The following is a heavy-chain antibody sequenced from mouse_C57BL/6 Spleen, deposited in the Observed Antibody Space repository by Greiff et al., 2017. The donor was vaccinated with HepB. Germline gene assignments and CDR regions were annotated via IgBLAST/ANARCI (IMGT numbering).Heavy chain of an antibody. Sequence: EVQGVESGGGLVQPGGSMKLSCAASGFTFSDAWMDWVRQSPEKGLEWVAEIRNKANNHATYYAESVKGRFTISRDDSKSSVYLQMNSLRAEDTGIYYCTRPLTSHFDYWGQGTTLTVFS. V-gene: IGHV6-6*01. CDR1: GFTFSDAW. CDR3: TRPLTSHFDY. D-gene: IGHD5-1*01. J-gene: IGHJ2*01. CDR2: IRNKANNHAT.